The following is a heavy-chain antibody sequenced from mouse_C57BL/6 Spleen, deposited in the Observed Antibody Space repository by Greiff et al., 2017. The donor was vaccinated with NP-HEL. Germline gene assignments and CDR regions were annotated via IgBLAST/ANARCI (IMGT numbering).Heavy chain of an antibody. D-gene: IGHD1-1*01. J-gene: IGHJ4*01. CDR2: IYPGSGST. Sequence: QVQLKQPGAELVKPGASVKMSCKASGYTFTSYWITWVKQRPGQGLEWIGDIYPGSGSTNYNEKFKSKATLTVDTSSSTAYMQLSSLTSEDSAVYYCAGRLLPYAMDYWGQGTSVTVSS. V-gene: IGHV1-55*01. CDR3: AGRLLPYAMDY. CDR1: GYTFTSYW.